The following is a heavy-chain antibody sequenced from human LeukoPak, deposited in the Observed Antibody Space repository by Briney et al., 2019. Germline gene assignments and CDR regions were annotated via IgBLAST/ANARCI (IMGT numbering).Heavy chain of an antibody. D-gene: IGHD6-19*01. CDR1: GGSISSSNW. CDR3: ARVGTVKQWLVRGNLYLDY. J-gene: IGHJ4*02. CDR2: IYHSGGT. V-gene: IGHV4-4*02. Sequence: PSGTLSLTCAVSGGSISSSNWWSCVRQHPGKGLEWSGEIYHSGGTNYNPSLKSRVTISVDKSKNQFSLKLSSVTAADTAVYYCARVGTVKQWLVRGNLYLDYWGQGTLVTVSS.